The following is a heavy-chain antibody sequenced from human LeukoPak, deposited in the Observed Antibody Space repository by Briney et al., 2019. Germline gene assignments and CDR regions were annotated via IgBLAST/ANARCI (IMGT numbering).Heavy chain of an antibody. CDR3: ARESLGSYKTVVIVARGHDAFDM. CDR2: INPSAGST. J-gene: IGHJ3*02. Sequence: ASVKVSCKAFGYTFTKYYIHWVRQAPGQGLEWMGIINPSAGSTNYAQKFQGRVTLTRDTSTSTVYMNVSNLRSEDTAVYYCARESLGSYKTVVIVARGHDAFDMWGQGTMVTVSS. V-gene: IGHV1-46*01. D-gene: IGHD3-22*01. CDR1: GYTFTKYY.